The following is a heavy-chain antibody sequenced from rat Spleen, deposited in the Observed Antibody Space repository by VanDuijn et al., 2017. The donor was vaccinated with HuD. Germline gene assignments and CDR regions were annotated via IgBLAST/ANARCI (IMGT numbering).Heavy chain of an antibody. Sequence: EVQLVESGGGLVQPGRSMKLSCAASGFTFSNYGMAWVRQAPKKGLEWVAYINYDGGTTYYRDSVKGRFTMSRDNAKSNLYLQMDSLRSEDTATYYCTSVYNWGQGVMVTVSS. CDR1: GFTFSNYG. CDR2: INYDGGTT. V-gene: IGHV5-20*01. J-gene: IGHJ2*01. CDR3: TSVYN. D-gene: IGHD1-5*01.